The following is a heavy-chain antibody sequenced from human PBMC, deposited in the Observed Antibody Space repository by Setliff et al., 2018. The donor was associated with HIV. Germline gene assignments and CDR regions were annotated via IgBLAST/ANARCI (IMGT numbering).Heavy chain of an antibody. V-gene: IGHV4-38-2*01. CDR1: NYSISSAYY. CDR3: ARRPAGAVAGGYGMDV. D-gene: IGHD6-19*01. CDR2: IYHSGST. Sequence: PSETLSLTCAVSNYSISSAYYWGWIRHPPGKGLEWIGSIYHSGSTYYNPPLKSRVTISVDTSKNQFSLKLSSVTAADTAVYYCARRPAGAVAGGYGMDVWGQGTTVTVSS. J-gene: IGHJ6*02.